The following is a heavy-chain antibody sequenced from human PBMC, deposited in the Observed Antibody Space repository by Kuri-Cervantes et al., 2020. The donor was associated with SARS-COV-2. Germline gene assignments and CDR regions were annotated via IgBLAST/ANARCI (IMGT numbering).Heavy chain of an antibody. Sequence: GGSLRLSCEGSGFMFTTYAMHWVRQAPGKGLEWVAVIWYDGSNKSYADSVKGRFTISRDNSKNTLYLQMNSLRGEDTAVYYCAKELLWFGDLHGGYFDYWGQGTLVTVSS. J-gene: IGHJ4*02. D-gene: IGHD3-10*01. V-gene: IGHV3-33*06. CDR2: IWYDGSNK. CDR1: GFMFTTYA. CDR3: AKELLWFGDLHGGYFDY.